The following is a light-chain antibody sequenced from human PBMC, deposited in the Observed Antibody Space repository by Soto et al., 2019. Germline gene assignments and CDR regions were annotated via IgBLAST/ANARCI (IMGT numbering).Light chain of an antibody. CDR2: DVR. CDR3: SSYTDSSTLVI. CDR1: DVGGYKY. Sequence: QSVLPQPASVSGSPGQSITIYCSDVGGYKYVSWYQQHPGKAPKVMIYDVRNRPSGVSNRFSGSKSGNTASLTISGLQAEDEADYYCSSYTDSSTLVIFGGGTQLTVL. J-gene: IGLJ2*01. V-gene: IGLV2-14*01.